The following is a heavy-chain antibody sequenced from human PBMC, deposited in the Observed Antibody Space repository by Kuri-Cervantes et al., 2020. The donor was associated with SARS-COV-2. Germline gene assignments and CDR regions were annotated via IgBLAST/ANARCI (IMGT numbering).Heavy chain of an antibody. D-gene: IGHD1-26*01. CDR2: ISYDGSNK. J-gene: IGHJ4*02. CDR3: ASVEPNSGSYYPGY. Sequence: GESLKISCAASGFTFSDYYMSWIRQAPGKGLEWVAVISYDGSNKYYADSVKGRFTISRDNSKNTLYLQMNSLRAEDTAVYYCASVEPNSGSYYPGYWGQGTLVTVSS. CDR1: GFTFSDYY. V-gene: IGHV3-30-3*01.